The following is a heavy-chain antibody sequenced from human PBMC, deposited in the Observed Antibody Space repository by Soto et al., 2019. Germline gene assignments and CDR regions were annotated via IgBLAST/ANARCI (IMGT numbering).Heavy chain of an antibody. D-gene: IGHD3-10*01. Sequence: SETRSLTCTVSGGSISRSSYYGVWIRQPPGKGLEWIGSIYYSGSTYYNPSLKSRVTISVDTSKNQFSLKLSSVTAADTAVYYCARQYGSGSHYYWYFDLWGRGTLVT. CDR1: GGSISRSSYY. CDR3: ARQYGSGSHYYWYFDL. CDR2: IYYSGST. J-gene: IGHJ2*01. V-gene: IGHV4-39*01.